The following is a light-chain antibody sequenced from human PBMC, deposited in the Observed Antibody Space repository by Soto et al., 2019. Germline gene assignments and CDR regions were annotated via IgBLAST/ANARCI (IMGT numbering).Light chain of an antibody. CDR3: QQYQSLT. V-gene: IGKV3-20*01. CDR1: QSVSSTY. J-gene: IGKJ4*01. Sequence: ETVLTQSPGTLSLSPGERAILSCRASQSVSSTYLAWYQQKPGQAPRLLIYDASNRATGIPPRFSGSGSGTDFTLTITRLEPEDFAVYYCQQYQSLTFGGGTKVDIK. CDR2: DAS.